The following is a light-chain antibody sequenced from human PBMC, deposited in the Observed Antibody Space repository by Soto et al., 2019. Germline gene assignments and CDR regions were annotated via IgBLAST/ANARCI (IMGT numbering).Light chain of an antibody. J-gene: IGLJ2*01. Sequence: QSVLTQPPSVSGTPGQRVTISCSGSNSNIGSNAASWYQQLPGTAPKSLIYSNNQRPSGVPDRISGSKSGTSASLAISGLQSEDEAEYYCAAWDDSLRGRVFGGGTKLTVL. CDR1: NSNIGSNA. CDR3: AAWDDSLRGRV. CDR2: SNN. V-gene: IGLV1-44*01.